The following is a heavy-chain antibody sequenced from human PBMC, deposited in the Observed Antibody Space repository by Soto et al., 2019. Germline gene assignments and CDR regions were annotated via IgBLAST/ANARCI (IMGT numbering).Heavy chain of an antibody. J-gene: IGHJ4*02. V-gene: IGHV3-15*07. CDR2: IKSKADGGTT. CDR1: GFPFVNAW. D-gene: IGHD4-4*01. CDR3: ATEWEVTPKYLDF. Sequence: EVQLVESGGDLVKPGGSLRLSCAASGFPFVNAWMSWVRQAPGKGLEWVGRIKSKADGGTTDYPAPVKGRFTISRDDSKNTLYLKMNSLKTEDTAVYYGATEWEVTPKYLDFWGQGTLVTVSS.